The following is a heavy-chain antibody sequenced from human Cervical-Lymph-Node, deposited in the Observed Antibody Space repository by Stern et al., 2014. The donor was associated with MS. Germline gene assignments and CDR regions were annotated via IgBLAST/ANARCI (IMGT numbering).Heavy chain of an antibody. J-gene: IGHJ6*02. V-gene: IGHV1-8*01. D-gene: IGHD5-18*01. CDR2: MNPNNANT. Sequence: QVQLVQSGSQVRKPGASVKVSCQASGYTFISYDIFWVRQATGQGLEWMGWMNPNNANTGHAQNFQGRVTMTRNISISTAYMELSSLRSDDTAVYYCVRGGFSYGYGLDAWGQGTAVIVSS. CDR1: GYTFISYD. CDR3: VRGGFSYGYGLDA.